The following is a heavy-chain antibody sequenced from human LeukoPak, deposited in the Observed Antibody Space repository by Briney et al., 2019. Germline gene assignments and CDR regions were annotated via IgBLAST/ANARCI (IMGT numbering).Heavy chain of an antibody. D-gene: IGHD3-16*01. V-gene: IGHV4-39*01. Sequence: SETLSLTCTVSGGTISSTPYYWVWIRRPPGKGLEWIGSIHYSGSTYYNPSLKSRVTVSVVTSKNQFSLILSSVAAADKAFYYCVRGSTLRHYQYWGQGTLVTVSS. CDR3: VRGSTLRHYQY. J-gene: IGHJ4*02. CDR2: IHYSGST. CDR1: GGTISSTPYY.